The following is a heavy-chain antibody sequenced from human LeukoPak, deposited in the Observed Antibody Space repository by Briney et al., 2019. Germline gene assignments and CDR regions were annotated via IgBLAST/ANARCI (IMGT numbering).Heavy chain of an antibody. CDR3: ARAQGYCSSTSCYNYYYYMDV. V-gene: IGHV1-18*01. D-gene: IGHD2-2*02. CDR1: GYTFTSYG. CDR2: ISAYNSNT. Sequence: ASVKVSCKASGYTFTSYGISWVRQAPGQGLEWMGWISAYNSNTNYTQKFQGRVTMTTDTSTSTAYMELRSLRSDDTAVYYCARAQGYCSSTSCYNYYYYMDVWGKGTTVTVSS. J-gene: IGHJ6*03.